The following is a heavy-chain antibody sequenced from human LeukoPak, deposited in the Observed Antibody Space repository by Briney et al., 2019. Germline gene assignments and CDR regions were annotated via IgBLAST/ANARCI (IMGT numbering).Heavy chain of an antibody. CDR2: IYHSGST. D-gene: IGHD2-2*01. V-gene: IGHV4-30-2*01. Sequence: PSETLSLTCAVSGGSISSGGYSWSWIRQPPGKGLEWIGYIYHSGSTYYNPSLKSRVTISVDRSKNQFSLKLSSVTAADTAVYYCARLQYSSTRVGHYGMDVWGQGTTVTVSS. CDR1: GGSISSGGYS. CDR3: ARLQYSSTRVGHYGMDV. J-gene: IGHJ6*02.